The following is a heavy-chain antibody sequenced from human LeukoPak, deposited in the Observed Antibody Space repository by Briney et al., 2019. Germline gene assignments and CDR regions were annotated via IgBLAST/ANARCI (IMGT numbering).Heavy chain of an antibody. CDR1: GYTFTGYY. D-gene: IGHD6-19*01. V-gene: IGHV1-2*04. J-gene: IGHJ2*01. CDR3: ARGIKAVAGTPFDYFDL. CDR2: INPNSGGT. Sequence: ASVKVSCKASGYTFTGYYMHWVRQAPGQGLEWMGWINPNSGGTNYAQKFQGWVTMTRDTSISTAYMELSRLRSDDTAVYYCARGIKAVAGTPFDYFDLWGRGTLVTVSS.